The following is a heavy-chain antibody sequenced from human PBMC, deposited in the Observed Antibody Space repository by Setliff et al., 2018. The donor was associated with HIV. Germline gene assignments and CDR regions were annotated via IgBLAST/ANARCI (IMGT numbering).Heavy chain of an antibody. V-gene: IGHV4-31*03. J-gene: IGHJ5*02. CDR3: AREGARHYGSGRYHSWFDP. D-gene: IGHD3-10*01. CDR1: GGSISSGNYY. CDR2: IYYSGST. Sequence: SETLSLTCTVSGGSISSGNYYWSWIRQHPGKGLEWIGYIYYSGSTYYNPSLKSRFTMSVDTSKNQFSLKLSSVTAADTAVYYCAREGARHYGSGRYHSWFDPWGQGTQVTVSS.